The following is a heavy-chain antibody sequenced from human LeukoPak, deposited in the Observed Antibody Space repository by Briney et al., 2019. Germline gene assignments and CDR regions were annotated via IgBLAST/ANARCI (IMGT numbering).Heavy chain of an antibody. CDR3: ARAIRYQLLSDY. Sequence: VASVKVSCKTSGYTFSTYDINWVRQAAGQGLEWMGWMNPNSGNTGFAQKFQGRATSTRDTSITTAYLELSSLRSEDTAVYYCARAIRYQLLSDYWGQGTLVTVSS. J-gene: IGHJ4*02. CDR2: MNPNSGNT. V-gene: IGHV1-8*03. CDR1: GYTFSTYD. D-gene: IGHD2-2*01.